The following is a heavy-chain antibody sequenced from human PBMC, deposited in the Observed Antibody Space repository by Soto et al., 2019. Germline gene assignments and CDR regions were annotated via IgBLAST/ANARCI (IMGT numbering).Heavy chain of an antibody. J-gene: IGHJ4*02. Sequence: QVQLQESGPGLVKPSGTLSLTCAVSGGSISSSNWWSWVRQPPGKGLEWIGEMYHSGSTNYNPSLKSRVTISVDKSKNQFSLKLSSVTAADPAMYYCARGGAVPAAGPFDYWGQGTLVTVSS. CDR3: ARGGAVPAAGPFDY. D-gene: IGHD6-13*01. CDR2: MYHSGST. CDR1: GGSISSSNW. V-gene: IGHV4-4*02.